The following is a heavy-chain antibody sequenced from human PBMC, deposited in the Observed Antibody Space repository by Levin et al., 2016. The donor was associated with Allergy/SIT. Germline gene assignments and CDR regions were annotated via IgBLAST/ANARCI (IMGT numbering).Heavy chain of an antibody. J-gene: IGHJ4*02. CDR1: VGSISSIDYY. CDR3: ARLYSGYDSNFDY. CDR2: IYYSGST. Sequence: SETLSLTCTVSVGSISSIDYYWGWIRQPPGKGLEWIGSIYYSGSTNYNPSLKSRVTISVDTSKNQFSLKLSSVTAADTAVYYCARLYSGYDSNFDYWGQGTLVTVSS. V-gene: IGHV4-39*07. D-gene: IGHD5-12*01.